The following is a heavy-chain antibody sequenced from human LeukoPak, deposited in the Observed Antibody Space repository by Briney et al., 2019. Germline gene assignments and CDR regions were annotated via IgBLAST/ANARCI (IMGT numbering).Heavy chain of an antibody. CDR1: GFTFSSYW. D-gene: IGHD1-26*01. J-gene: IGHJ4*02. CDR2: INSDGSST. CDR3: ARAGSYSGSYHPFDY. V-gene: IGHV3-74*01. Sequence: PGGSLRLSCAASGFTFSSYWMHWVRQAPGKGLVWVSRINSDGSSTSYADSVKGRFTISRDNAKNTLYLQMNSLRAEDTAVYYCARAGSYSGSYHPFDYWGQGTLVTVSS.